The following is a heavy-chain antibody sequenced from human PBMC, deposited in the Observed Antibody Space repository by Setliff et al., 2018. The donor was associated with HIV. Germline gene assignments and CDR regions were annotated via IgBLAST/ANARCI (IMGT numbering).Heavy chain of an antibody. D-gene: IGHD6-19*01. CDR1: GDIFSYQT. Sequence: SVKVSCKASGDIFSYQTYSWVRQAPGQGLEWMGSIIPMVGFANYEGKFQGRVTIIADASTNTTYLDLTSLRSEDTALYFCARQAGPWRKLDYWGQGTLVTVSS. V-gene: IGHV1-69*02. CDR3: ARQAGPWRKLDY. CDR2: IIPMVGFA. J-gene: IGHJ4*02.